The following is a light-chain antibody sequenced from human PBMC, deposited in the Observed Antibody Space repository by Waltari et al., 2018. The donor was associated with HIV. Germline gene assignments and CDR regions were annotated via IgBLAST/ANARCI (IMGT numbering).Light chain of an antibody. CDR3: AAWDASLSAWV. Sequence: QSVLTQPPSASGTPGQRVTISCSGSSPNLGSNYVYWYQQLPGTAPKLLIYMNNQRPSGVPDRFSGSKSGTSASLAISGLRSEDEADYYCAAWDASLSAWVFGGGTKLTVL. V-gene: IGLV1-47*01. CDR2: MNN. CDR1: SPNLGSNY. J-gene: IGLJ3*02.